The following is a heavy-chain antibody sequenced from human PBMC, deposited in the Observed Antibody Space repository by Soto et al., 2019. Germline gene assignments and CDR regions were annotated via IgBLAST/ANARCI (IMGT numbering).Heavy chain of an antibody. Sequence: ASVKVSCKASGGTFSSYTISWVRQAPGQGLEWMGRIIPVLGIANYAQKFQGRVTITADKSTSTAYMELSSLRSEDTAVYYCASAVYYYDSSGYQGASDLWGQGTLVTVSS. D-gene: IGHD3-22*01. J-gene: IGHJ4*01. CDR3: ASAVYYYDSSGYQGASDL. V-gene: IGHV1-69*02. CDR2: IIPVLGIA. CDR1: GGTFSSYT.